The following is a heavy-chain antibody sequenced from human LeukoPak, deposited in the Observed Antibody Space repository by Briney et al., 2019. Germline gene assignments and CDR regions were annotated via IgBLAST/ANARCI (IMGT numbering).Heavy chain of an antibody. CDR3: ARANHQWLAPQYFRH. CDR1: GGTFSGYY. D-gene: IGHD6-19*01. J-gene: IGHJ1*01. CDR2: INHSGST. V-gene: IGHV4-34*01. Sequence: SETLSLTCAVYGGTFSGYYWSWIRQPPGKGLEWIGEINHSGSTNYNPSLKSRVTISVDTSKNQFSLKLSSVTAADTAVYYCARANHQWLAPQYFRHWGQGTLVIVSS.